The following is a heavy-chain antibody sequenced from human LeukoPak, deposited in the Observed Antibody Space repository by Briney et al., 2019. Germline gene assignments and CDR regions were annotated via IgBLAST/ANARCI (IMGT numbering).Heavy chain of an antibody. CDR3: ARHGGAAFITSIYYYYGMDV. J-gene: IGHJ6*02. Sequence: GESLKISCKGSGYSFTSYWIGWVRQMPGKGLEWMGIIYPGDSDTRYSPSFQGQVTISADKSISTAYLQWSSLKASDTAMYYCARHGGAAFITSIYYYYGMDVWGQGTTVTVSS. CDR2: IYPGDSDT. D-gene: IGHD3-3*01. V-gene: IGHV5-51*01. CDR1: GYSFTSYW.